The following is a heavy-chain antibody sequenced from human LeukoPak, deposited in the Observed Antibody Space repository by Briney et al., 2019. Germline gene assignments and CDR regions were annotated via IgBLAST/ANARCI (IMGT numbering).Heavy chain of an antibody. CDR2: ISYDGSNG. CDR1: GFIFSSFA. J-gene: IGHJ3*02. V-gene: IGHV3-30*04. D-gene: IGHD4-11*01. CDR3: AREDTYIKGGAFDI. Sequence: PGRSLRLSCAASGFIFSSFAMHWVRQAPGKGLEWVAVISYDGSNGNYADSVKGQFTISRDNSKTMLYLQMNSLRAEDTAVYYCAREDTYIKGGAFDIWGQGTMVTVSS.